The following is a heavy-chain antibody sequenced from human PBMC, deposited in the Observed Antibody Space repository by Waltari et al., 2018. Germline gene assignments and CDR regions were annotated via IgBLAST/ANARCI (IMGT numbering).Heavy chain of an antibody. CDR3: ARLGTGPPYYYMDV. J-gene: IGHJ6*03. CDR2: FYHSGST. Sequence: QVQLQESGPGLVKPSETLSLTCAVSGYSISSGYYWGWIRQPPGKGLEWIGSFYHSGSTASNPSLKSRFTISVDTSKNQFSLKLSSVTAADTAVYYCARLGTGPPYYYMDVWGKGTTVTVSS. CDR1: GYSISSGYY. V-gene: IGHV4-38-2*01. D-gene: IGHD7-27*01.